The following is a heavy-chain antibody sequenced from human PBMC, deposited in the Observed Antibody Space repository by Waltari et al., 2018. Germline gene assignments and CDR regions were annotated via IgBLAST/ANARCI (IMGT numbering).Heavy chain of an antibody. V-gene: IGHV4-30-4*08. CDR1: GGSISSGDYY. D-gene: IGHD3-9*01. Sequence: QVQLQESGPGLVKPSQTLSLTCTVPGGSISSGDYYWGWIRPPPGKGLEWLGYIYYSGITYYNPSLKSRVTISVDTSKNQFSLKLSSVTAADTAVYYCARSDYDILTGPNWFDPWGQGTLVTVSS. CDR2: IYYSGIT. CDR3: ARSDYDILTGPNWFDP. J-gene: IGHJ5*02.